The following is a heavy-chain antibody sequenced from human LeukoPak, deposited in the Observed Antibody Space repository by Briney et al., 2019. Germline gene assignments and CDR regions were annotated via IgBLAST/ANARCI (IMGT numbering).Heavy chain of an antibody. CDR1: GFTFSDHY. Sequence: PGGSLRLSCVASGFTFSDHYIDWVRQAPGKGLEWVGRSRNKANSYTTEYAASVKGRLTISRDDSKHSLYLQMKSLQTEGTAVYYCARSTTGSLDYWGQGTLVTVSS. J-gene: IGHJ4*02. CDR3: ARSTTGSLDY. V-gene: IGHV3-72*01. D-gene: IGHD4-17*01. CDR2: SRNKANSYTT.